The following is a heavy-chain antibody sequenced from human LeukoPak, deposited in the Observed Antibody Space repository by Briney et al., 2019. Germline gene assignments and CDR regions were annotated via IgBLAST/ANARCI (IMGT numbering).Heavy chain of an antibody. CDR1: GFTFSSYW. J-gene: IGHJ4*02. CDR3: ARGGPRGYSYGAIDY. V-gene: IGHV3-74*01. Sequence: PGGSLRLSCAASGFTFSSYWMHWVRQAPGKGLVWVSRINSDGSSTSYADSVKGRFTISRDNAKNTLYLQMNSLRAEDTAVYYCARGGPRGYSYGAIDYWSQGTLVTVSS. D-gene: IGHD5-18*01. CDR2: INSDGSST.